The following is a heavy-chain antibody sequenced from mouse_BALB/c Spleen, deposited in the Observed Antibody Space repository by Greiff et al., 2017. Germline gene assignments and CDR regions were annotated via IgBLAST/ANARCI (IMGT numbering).Heavy chain of an antibody. Sequence: VQLQQSGTVLARPGASVKMSCKASGYTFTSYWMHWVKQRPGQGLEWIGAIYPGNSDTSYNQKFKGKAKLTAVTSTSTAYMELSSLTNEDSAVYYCTRRHYGTHGGAMDYWGQGTSVTVSS. CDR2: IYPGNSDT. J-gene: IGHJ4*01. D-gene: IGHD2-1*01. CDR3: TRRHYGTHGGAMDY. V-gene: IGHV1-5*01. CDR1: GYTFTSYW.